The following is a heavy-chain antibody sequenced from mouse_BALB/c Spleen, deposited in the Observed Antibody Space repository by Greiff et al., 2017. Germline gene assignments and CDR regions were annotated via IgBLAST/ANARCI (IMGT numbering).Heavy chain of an antibody. CDR1: GYTFTCYW. V-gene: IGHV1-52*01. D-gene: IGHD2-10*02. CDR3: ARGGEYGNRVAFAY. Sequence: VQLQQPGAELVRPGASVKLSCKASGYTFTCYWMNWVKQRPEQGLEWIGRIDPYASETHYNQKFKDKAILTVDKSSSTAYMQRSSLTSEDSAVYYGARGGEYGNRVAFAYWGQGTLVTVSA. CDR2: IDPYASET. J-gene: IGHJ3*01.